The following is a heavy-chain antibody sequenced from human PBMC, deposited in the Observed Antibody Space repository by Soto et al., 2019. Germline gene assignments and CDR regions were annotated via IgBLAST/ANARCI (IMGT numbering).Heavy chain of an antibody. D-gene: IGHD6-13*01. Sequence: PGGSLRLSCAASGFTFPNYAMTWVRQAPGMGLEWVASISNGVDNKFYASSMKGRFTISRDNSKNTLYLQIDSLRAEDTAVYYCARPSISAAGTYWGQGTLVTVSS. CDR3: ARPSISAAGTY. CDR2: ISNGVDNK. J-gene: IGHJ4*02. CDR1: GFTFPNYA. V-gene: IGHV3-23*01.